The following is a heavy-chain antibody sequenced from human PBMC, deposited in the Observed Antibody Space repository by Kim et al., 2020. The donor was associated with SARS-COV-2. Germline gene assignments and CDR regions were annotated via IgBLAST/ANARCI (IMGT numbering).Heavy chain of an antibody. CDR1: GGSFSDYT. J-gene: IGHJ6*02. D-gene: IGHD2-8*02. V-gene: IGHV4-34*01. CDR2: INHSGST. CDR3: ARGRTGVVPSPVLGLGPHYHYYTMDV. Sequence: SETLSLTCAVYGGSFSDYTWSWIRQPPGKGLEWIGEINHSGSTNLNPSLKSRITISVDTSKNQFSLRLKSMTATDAGVYYCARGRTGVVPSPVLGLGPHYHYYTMDVWGQGTPVTVSS.